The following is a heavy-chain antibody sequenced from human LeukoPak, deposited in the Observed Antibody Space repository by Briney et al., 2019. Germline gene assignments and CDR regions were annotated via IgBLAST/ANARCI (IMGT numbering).Heavy chain of an antibody. CDR3: ARDHRDPGVIFDY. Sequence: PGGSLRLSCAASGFTFSSHWMSWVRQAPGKGLEWVANINQDGSEKYYVDSVKGRFTISRGNAKNSLYLQMNSLRAEDTAVYYCARDHRDPGVIFDYWGQGTLVTVSS. J-gene: IGHJ4*02. V-gene: IGHV3-7*01. D-gene: IGHD3-10*01. CDR2: INQDGSEK. CDR1: GFTFSSHW.